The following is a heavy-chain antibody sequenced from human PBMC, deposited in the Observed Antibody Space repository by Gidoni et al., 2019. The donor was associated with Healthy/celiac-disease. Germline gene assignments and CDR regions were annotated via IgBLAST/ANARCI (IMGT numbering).Heavy chain of an antibody. Sequence: EVQLVESGGGLVKPGGSLRLSCAASGFTFSSYSMNWVRQAPGKGLEWVSSISSSSSYIYYADSVKGRFTISRDNAKNSLYLQMNSLRAEDTAVYYCARDWDVGDGYSPLRYWGQGTLVTVSS. CDR3: ARDWDVGDGYSPLRY. J-gene: IGHJ4*02. D-gene: IGHD1-26*01. CDR2: ISSSSSYI. CDR1: GFTFSSYS. V-gene: IGHV3-21*01.